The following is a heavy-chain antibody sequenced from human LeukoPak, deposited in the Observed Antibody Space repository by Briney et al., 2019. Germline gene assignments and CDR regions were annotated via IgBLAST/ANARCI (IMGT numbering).Heavy chain of an antibody. CDR3: ARSGYFYDAFDI. Sequence: GGSLRLSCVAPGFRFSNYWMVWVRQAPGKGLEWVANIKEDGIEKYYVDSVRGRCTISRDNAKNSLYLQMNSLRADDTAIYYCARSGYFYDAFDIWGQGTMVTVSS. CDR1: GFRFSNYW. V-gene: IGHV3-7*04. D-gene: IGHD3-22*01. CDR2: IKEDGIEK. J-gene: IGHJ3*02.